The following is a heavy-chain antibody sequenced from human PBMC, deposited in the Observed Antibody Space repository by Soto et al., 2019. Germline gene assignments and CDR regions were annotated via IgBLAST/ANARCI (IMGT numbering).Heavy chain of an antibody. CDR1: GGTFSSYT. V-gene: IGHV1-69*02. CDR3: ARGGDIVVVPASMQEPFYY. CDR2: IIPILGIA. D-gene: IGHD2-2*01. J-gene: IGHJ4*02. Sequence: QVQLVQSGAEVKKPGSSVKVSCKASGGTFSSYTISWVRQAPGQGLEWMGRIIPILGIANYAQKFQGTVTITADKSTSTAYMELSSLRSEATAVYYCARGGDIVVVPASMQEPFYYWGQGTLVTVSS.